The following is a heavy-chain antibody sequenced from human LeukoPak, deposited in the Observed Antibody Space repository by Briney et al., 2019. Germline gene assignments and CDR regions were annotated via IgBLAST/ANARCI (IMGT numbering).Heavy chain of an antibody. CDR3: ARDQGGTVTTYYYYYYGMDV. J-gene: IGHJ6*02. CDR1: GYTFTSYG. Sequence: ASVKVSCKASGYTFTSYGISWVRQAPGQGLEWMGWISAYNGNTNYAQKLQGRVTMTTDTSTSTAYMELRGLRSDDTAVYYCARDQGGTVTTYYYYYYGMDVWGQGTTVTVSS. V-gene: IGHV1-18*01. D-gene: IGHD4-17*01. CDR2: ISAYNGNT.